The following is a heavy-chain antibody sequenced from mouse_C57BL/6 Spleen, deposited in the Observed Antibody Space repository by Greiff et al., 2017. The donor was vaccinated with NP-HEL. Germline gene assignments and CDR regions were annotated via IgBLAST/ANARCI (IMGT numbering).Heavy chain of an antibody. Sequence: VQLQESGPELVKPGASVKISCKASGYAFSSSWMNWVKQRPGKGLEWIGRIYPGDGDTNYNGKFKGKATLTADKSSSTAYMQLSSLTSEDSAVYFCARSWATTVVAQGDYWGQGTSVTVSS. CDR1: GYAFSSSW. J-gene: IGHJ4*01. D-gene: IGHD1-1*01. V-gene: IGHV1-82*01. CDR3: ARSWATTVVAQGDY. CDR2: IYPGDGDT.